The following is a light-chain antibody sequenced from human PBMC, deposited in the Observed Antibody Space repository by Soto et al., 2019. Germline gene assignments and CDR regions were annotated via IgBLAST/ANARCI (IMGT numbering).Light chain of an antibody. CDR3: QQYNSLWT. CDR1: QSISSW. V-gene: IGKV1-5*03. Sequence: DIQMTQSPSTLSASVGDRVTITCRASQSISSWLAWYQQKPGKAPKLLIYKASSLESGVPSRFSGSGSGTEFTLTISSLQPDDFATYYCQQYNSLWTFGQGIKVVIK. CDR2: KAS. J-gene: IGKJ1*01.